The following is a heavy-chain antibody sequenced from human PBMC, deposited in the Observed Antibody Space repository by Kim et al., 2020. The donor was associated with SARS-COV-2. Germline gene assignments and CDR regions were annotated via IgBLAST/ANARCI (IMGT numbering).Heavy chain of an antibody. CDR3: ARSQSAFDFTAFDL. CDR1: GASIMNNY. J-gene: IGHJ3*01. D-gene: IGHD5-12*01. Sequence: SETLSLTCTVSGASIMNNYWSWIRQSPGKGLEWIAYRDYIGTTNYNPSLKSRVTLSIDASKDQVFLNLHSVTASDTAIYYCARSQSAFDFTAFDLWGQGTVVTVSS. V-gene: IGHV4-59*01. CDR2: RDYIGTT.